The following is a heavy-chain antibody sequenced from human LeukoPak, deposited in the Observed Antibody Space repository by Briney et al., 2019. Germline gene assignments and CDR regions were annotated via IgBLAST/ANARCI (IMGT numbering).Heavy chain of an antibody. Sequence: SQTLSLTCTVSGGSISSGGYYWSWIRQHPGKGLEWIGYIYYSGSTYYNPSLKSRVTISVDTSKNQFSLKLSSVTAADTAVYYCARGFQYYYDSSGYYFWSDPWGQGTLVTVSS. CDR3: ARGFQYYYDSSGYYFWSDP. CDR1: GGSISSGGYY. V-gene: IGHV4-31*03. J-gene: IGHJ5*02. D-gene: IGHD3-22*01. CDR2: IYYSGST.